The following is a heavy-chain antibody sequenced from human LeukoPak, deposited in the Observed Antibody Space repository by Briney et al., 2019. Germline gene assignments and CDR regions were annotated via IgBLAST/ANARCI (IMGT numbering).Heavy chain of an antibody. V-gene: IGHV4-39*07. CDR2: INHSGST. D-gene: IGHD4-11*01. J-gene: IGHJ4*02. Sequence: SETLSLTCTVSGGSISSSSYYWGWIRQPPGKGLEWIGEINHSGSTNYNPSLKSRVTISVHTSKNQFSLKLSSVTAADTAVYYCARDSYSNYYFDYWGQGTLVTVSS. CDR3: ARDSYSNYYFDY. CDR1: GGSISSSSYY.